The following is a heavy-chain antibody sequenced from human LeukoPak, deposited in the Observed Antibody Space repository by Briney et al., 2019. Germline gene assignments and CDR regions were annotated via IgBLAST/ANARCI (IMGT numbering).Heavy chain of an antibody. D-gene: IGHD6-13*01. CDR1: GFTFSSYA. Sequence: QPGGSLRLSCAASGFTFSSYAMSWVRQAPGKGLEWVSAISGGGGSTYYADSVKGRFTISRDNSKNTLYLQMNSLRAGDTAVYYCATHSSWQPNWFDPWGQGTLVTVSS. CDR2: ISGGGGST. V-gene: IGHV3-23*01. J-gene: IGHJ5*02. CDR3: ATHSSWQPNWFDP.